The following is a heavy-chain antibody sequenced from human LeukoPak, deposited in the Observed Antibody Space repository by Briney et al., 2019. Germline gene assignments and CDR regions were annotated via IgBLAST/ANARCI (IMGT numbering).Heavy chain of an antibody. J-gene: IGHJ6*03. CDR1: GGSISSSSYY. D-gene: IGHD3-10*01. Sequence: SETLSLTCTVSGGSISSSSYYWGWIRQPPGKGLEWIGSIYYSGSTNYNPSLKSRVTISVDTSKNQFSLKLSSATAADTAVYYCAKDVMHYGSGRPYYMDVWGKGTTVTISS. V-gene: IGHV4-39*07. CDR3: AKDVMHYGSGRPYYMDV. CDR2: IYYSGST.